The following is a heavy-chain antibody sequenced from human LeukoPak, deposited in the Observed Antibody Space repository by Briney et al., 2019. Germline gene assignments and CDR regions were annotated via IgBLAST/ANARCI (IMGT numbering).Heavy chain of an antibody. Sequence: ASVKVSCKASGYTFNGFYFHWVRQAPGQGLEWMGWINPNSGGTNYAQKFRGRVTMTSDTSISTAYMELSRLSSDDTAVYYCASISSSYYYFDYWGQGTLVTVSS. J-gene: IGHJ4*02. D-gene: IGHD6-13*01. CDR1: GYTFNGFY. V-gene: IGHV1-2*02. CDR3: ASISSSYYYFDY. CDR2: INPNSGGT.